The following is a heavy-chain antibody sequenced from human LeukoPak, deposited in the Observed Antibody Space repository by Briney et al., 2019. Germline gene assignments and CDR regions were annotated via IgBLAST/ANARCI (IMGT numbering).Heavy chain of an antibody. Sequence: PSETLSLTCTVSGGSISSSSYYWGWIRQPPGKGLEWIGSIYYSGSTYYNPSLKSRVTISVDTSKNQFSLKLSSVTAADTAVYYCARGIPQVTNWFDPWGQGTLVTVSS. CDR1: GGSISSSSYY. CDR3: ARGIPQVTNWFDP. D-gene: IGHD2-21*01. CDR2: IYYSGST. J-gene: IGHJ5*02. V-gene: IGHV4-39*07.